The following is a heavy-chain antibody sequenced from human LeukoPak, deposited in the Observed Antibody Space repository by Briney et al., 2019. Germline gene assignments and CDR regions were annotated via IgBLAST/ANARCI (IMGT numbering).Heavy chain of an antibody. D-gene: IGHD3/OR15-3a*01. CDR2: INPSGGST. V-gene: IGHV1-46*01. CDR3: ARDGPTVAPFDY. J-gene: IGHJ4*02. Sequence: ASVKVSCTASGYRFTSYDMHWVRQAPGQGLEWMGIINPSGGSTSYAQRFQGRVAMTRDTSTTTVYMEVNSMTSEDTAVYFCARDGPTVAPFDYWGQGTLVTVYS. CDR1: GYRFTSYD.